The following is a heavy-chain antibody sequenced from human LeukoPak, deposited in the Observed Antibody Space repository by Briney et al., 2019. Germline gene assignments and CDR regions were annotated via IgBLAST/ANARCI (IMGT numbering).Heavy chain of an antibody. D-gene: IGHD6-19*01. CDR1: GFTFSSYG. CDR3: ATSSREGEDSSGWASFDY. J-gene: IGHJ4*02. V-gene: IGHV3-30*02. Sequence: PGGSLRLSCAASGFTFSSYGMYWVRQAPGKGLEWVAFIRYDGSNKYYVDSVKGRFTISRDNSKNTLDLQMKSLRAEDTALYYCATSSREGEDSSGWASFDYWGQGTLVTVSS. CDR2: IRYDGSNK.